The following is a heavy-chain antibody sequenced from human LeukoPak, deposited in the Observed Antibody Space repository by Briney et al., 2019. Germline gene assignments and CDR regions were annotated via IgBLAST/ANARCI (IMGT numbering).Heavy chain of an antibody. D-gene: IGHD2-2*01. V-gene: IGHV4-59*01. CDR1: GGSISSYY. J-gene: IGHJ4*02. CDR3: ARGHSNCSPTSCYFPSEY. CDR2: IYNGGRT. Sequence: SETLSLTCTASGGSISSYYWSWIRQPPGKGLEWIGYIYNGGRTNYNPSLKSRVTISVDTSKNQFSLRLTSVTAADTAVYYCARGHSNCSPTSCYFPSEYWGQGTLVTVSS.